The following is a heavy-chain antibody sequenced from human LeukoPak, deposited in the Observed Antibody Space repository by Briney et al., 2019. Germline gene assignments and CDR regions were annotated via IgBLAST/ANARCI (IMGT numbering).Heavy chain of an antibody. CDR3: ARDDSSGYRDAFDI. J-gene: IGHJ3*02. D-gene: IGHD3-22*01. Sequence: PSETLSLTCTVSGGSISSGDYYWSWIRQPPGKGLEWIGYIYYSGSTYYNPSLKSRVTISVDTSKNQFSLKLSSVTAADTAVYYCARDDSSGYRDAFDIWGQGTMVTVSS. V-gene: IGHV4-30-4*08. CDR2: IYYSGST. CDR1: GGSISSGDYY.